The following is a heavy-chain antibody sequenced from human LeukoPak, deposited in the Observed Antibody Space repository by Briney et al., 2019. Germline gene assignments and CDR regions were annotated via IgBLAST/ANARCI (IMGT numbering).Heavy chain of an antibody. Sequence: SGTLSLTCAVYGGSFSGYYWSWIRQPPGKGLEWIGEINHSGSTNYNPSLKSRVTISVDTSKNQFSLKLSSVTAADTAVYYCARKPWIQLWSFFDYWGQGTLVIVSS. CDR3: ARKPWIQLWSFFDY. V-gene: IGHV4-34*01. CDR1: GGSFSGYY. CDR2: INHSGST. D-gene: IGHD5-18*01. J-gene: IGHJ4*02.